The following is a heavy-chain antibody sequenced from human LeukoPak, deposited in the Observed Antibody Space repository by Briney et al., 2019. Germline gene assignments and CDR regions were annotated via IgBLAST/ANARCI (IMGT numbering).Heavy chain of an antibody. D-gene: IGHD3-3*01. Sequence: GASVKVSCKASGYTFTSYYMHWVRQAPGQGLEWMGIINPSGGSTSYAQKFQGRVTMTRDTSTSTVYMELSSLGSEDTAVYYCARGSYYDFWSGYEGLDAFDIWGQGTMVTVSS. V-gene: IGHV1-46*01. CDR2: INPSGGST. J-gene: IGHJ3*02. CDR1: GYTFTSYY. CDR3: ARGSYYDFWSGYEGLDAFDI.